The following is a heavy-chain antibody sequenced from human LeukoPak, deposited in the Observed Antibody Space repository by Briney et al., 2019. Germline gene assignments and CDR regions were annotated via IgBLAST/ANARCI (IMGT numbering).Heavy chain of an antibody. CDR1: GFTFSSYG. Sequence: SGGSLRLSCAASGFTFSSYGMHWVRQAPGKGLEWVAVIWYDGSNKYYADSVKGRFTISRDSSKNTLYLQMNGLRAEDTAVYYCAKRIGGYSGYDYDYWGQGTLVTVSS. CDR2: IWYDGSNK. D-gene: IGHD5-12*01. CDR3: AKRIGGYSGYDYDY. V-gene: IGHV3-33*06. J-gene: IGHJ4*02.